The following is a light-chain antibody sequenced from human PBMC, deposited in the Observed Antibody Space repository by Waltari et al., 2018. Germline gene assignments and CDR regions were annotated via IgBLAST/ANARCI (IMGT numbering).Light chain of an antibody. V-gene: IGLV4-69*01. CDR3: QTWGTGIQV. Sequence: QVVLTQSPSASASLGASVKLTCTLSSGHSSYAIAWHQQQPEKCPRYLMKVDNDGSHTKGDGIPDRFSGSSSGAERYLTISGLQSDDEADYYCQTWGTGIQVFGGGTKLTVL. CDR1: SGHSSYA. CDR2: VDNDGSH. J-gene: IGLJ3*02.